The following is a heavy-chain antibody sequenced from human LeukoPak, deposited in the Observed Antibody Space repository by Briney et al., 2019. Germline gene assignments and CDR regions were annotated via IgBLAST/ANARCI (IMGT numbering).Heavy chain of an antibody. D-gene: IGHD2-2*01. CDR1: GLTFSIFW. CDR2: INSDGSTT. V-gene: IGHV3-74*01. Sequence: GGSLRLSCAASGLTFSIFWMHWVRRAPGKGLEWVSRINSDGSTTTYADSVKGRLTISRDNAKNTLYLQMNSLRAEDTAVYYCARGYYSASRIDYWGQGALVTISS. J-gene: IGHJ4*02. CDR3: ARGYYSASRIDY.